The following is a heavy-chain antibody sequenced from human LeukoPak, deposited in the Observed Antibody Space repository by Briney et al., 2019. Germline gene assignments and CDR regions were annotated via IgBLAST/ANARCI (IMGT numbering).Heavy chain of an antibody. D-gene: IGHD1-7*01. CDR1: GFTFSSYS. CDR2: ISSSSSYI. CDR3: ARSGTGTTYYYYMDV. V-gene: IGHV3-21*01. J-gene: IGHJ6*03. Sequence: GGSLRLSCAASGFTFSSYSMNWVRQAPGKGLEWVSSISSSSSYIYYADSVKGRFTISRDNAKNSLYLQMYSLRAEDTAVYYCARSGTGTTYYYYMDVWGKGTTVTVSS.